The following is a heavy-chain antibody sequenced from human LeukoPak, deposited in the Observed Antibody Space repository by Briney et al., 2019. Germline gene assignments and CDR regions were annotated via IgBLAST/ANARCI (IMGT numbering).Heavy chain of an antibody. J-gene: IGHJ4*02. CDR1: GFTFSNYG. CDR3: AKVGAIGRLTYFFDY. Sequence: PGRSLRLSCAASGFTFSNYGMHWVHQAPGKGLEWVAVIWYDGSNEYYADSVKGRFTISRDNSKNTLYLQMNSLRAEDTAVYYCAKVGAIGRLTYFFDYWGQGTLVTVSS. V-gene: IGHV3-33*06. CDR2: IWYDGSNE. D-gene: IGHD3-16*01.